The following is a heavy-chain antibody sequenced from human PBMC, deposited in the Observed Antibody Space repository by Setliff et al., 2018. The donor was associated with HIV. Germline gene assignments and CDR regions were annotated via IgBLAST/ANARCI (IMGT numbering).Heavy chain of an antibody. J-gene: IGHJ1*01. V-gene: IGHV4-59*11. CDR2: IYYTGTT. CDR3: AREAEQDYDVVTETLVEGAYIQF. CDR1: GGSISSHY. D-gene: IGHD3-9*01. Sequence: LSLTCTVSGVSGGSISSHYWNWIRQPPGKGLEWIGYIYYTGTTKNNPSLKSRVTISMDTSKKQFSLKLRSVTAADTAVYYCAREAEQDYDVVTETLVEGAYIQFWGQGSLVTVSS.